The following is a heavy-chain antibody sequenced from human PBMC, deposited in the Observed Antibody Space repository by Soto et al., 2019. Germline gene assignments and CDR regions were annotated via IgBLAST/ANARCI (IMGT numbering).Heavy chain of an antibody. D-gene: IGHD6-19*01. CDR3: ASDPIPVPMHYFDY. V-gene: IGHV3-21*01. J-gene: IGHJ4*02. CDR1: GFTFSTYS. CDR2: ISGSSSYI. Sequence: GGSLRLSCTASGFTFSTYSMNWVRQAPGKGLEWVSSISGSSSYIYYADSVKGRFTISRDNAKNSLSLQMNSLRAEDTAVYFCASDPIPVPMHYFDYWGQGSLVTVSS.